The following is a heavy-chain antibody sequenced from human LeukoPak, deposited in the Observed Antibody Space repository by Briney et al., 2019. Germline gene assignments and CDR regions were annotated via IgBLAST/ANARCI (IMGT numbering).Heavy chain of an antibody. CDR2: FHPEDGES. CDR1: GASLSETS. Sequence: ASVKVSCKVSGASLSETSIHWVRQAPGQWLEWMGGFHPEDGESIFAQRFQGRFSMTEDTSTDTAYMELRSLRPEDTAVYYCATADNWDPLDYWGQGTLVTVSS. V-gene: IGHV1-24*01. J-gene: IGHJ4*02. D-gene: IGHD1-1*01. CDR3: ATADNWDPLDY.